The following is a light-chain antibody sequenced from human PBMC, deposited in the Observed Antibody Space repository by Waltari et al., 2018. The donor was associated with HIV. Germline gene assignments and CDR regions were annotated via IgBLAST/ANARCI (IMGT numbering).Light chain of an antibody. CDR2: GKN. Sequence: SSELTQDTAVSVALGQTVKITCQGDHLRTSYASWYQQKPGQAPVLVSYGKNRRPSELPDRFSSSASRNTASLIITGAQAEDEAEYYCKTRDRSGNLYVFGTGTTVTVL. CDR1: HLRTSY. J-gene: IGLJ1*01. CDR3: KTRDRSGNLYV. V-gene: IGLV3-19*01.